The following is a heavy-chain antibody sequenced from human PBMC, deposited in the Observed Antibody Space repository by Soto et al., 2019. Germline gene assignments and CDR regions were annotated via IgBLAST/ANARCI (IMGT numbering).Heavy chain of an antibody. CDR1: GFTFSDFA. D-gene: IGHD2-2*03. V-gene: IGHV3-23*01. CDR3: AKMEGMDPWAYSFDY. J-gene: IGHJ4*02. CDR2: IYGGGNGP. Sequence: EVQVSESGGGLVQPGGSLRLSCAATGFTFSDFAMSWVRQAPGKGLEWVSRIYGGGNGPHYADSVKGRVTISRDNSKXXXXXXXXXLXAEDTAVYYCAKMEGMDPWAYSFDYWGQGTLVTVSS.